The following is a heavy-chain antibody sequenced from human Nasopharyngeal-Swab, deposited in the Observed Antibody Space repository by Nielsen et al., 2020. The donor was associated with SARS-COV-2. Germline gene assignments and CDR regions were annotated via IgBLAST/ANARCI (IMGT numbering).Heavy chain of an antibody. V-gene: IGHV4-59*12. Sequence: GSLRLSCTVSGGSISSYYWSWIRQPPGKGLEWIGYIYYSGSTYYNPSLKSRVTISVDTSKNQFSLKLSSVTAADTAVYYCARVSTGYYYMDVWGKGTTVTVSS. CDR1: GGSISSYY. D-gene: IGHD1-14*01. J-gene: IGHJ6*03. CDR2: IYYSGST. CDR3: ARVSTGYYYMDV.